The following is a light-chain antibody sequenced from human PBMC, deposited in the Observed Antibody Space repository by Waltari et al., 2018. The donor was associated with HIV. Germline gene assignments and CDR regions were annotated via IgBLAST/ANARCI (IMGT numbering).Light chain of an antibody. J-gene: IGLJ2*01. CDR2: DIN. Sequence: QSALTQPASVSGFLGQSINISCTGISTDSRFYQSVSWYQQYPGTIPRLIIFDINNRPSGVSDHFSGSRSGNSASLTFSGLQSGDEAHYYCASNRLDYTLIFGGGTKLTVL. CDR1: STDSRFYQS. V-gene: IGLV2-14*03. CDR3: ASNRLDYTLI.